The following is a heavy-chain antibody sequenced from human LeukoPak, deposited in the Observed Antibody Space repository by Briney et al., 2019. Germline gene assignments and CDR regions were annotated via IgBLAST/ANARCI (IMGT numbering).Heavy chain of an antibody. Sequence: GGSLRLSCAASGFTFSTYIMNWVRQTPGKGLEWVSSIGTSTSYIYYADSVKGRFTISRDNAKNSLYLQMNSLRAEDTAVYYCARDRQQLAQFDYWGQGTLVTVSS. D-gene: IGHD6-13*01. CDR1: GFTFSTYI. CDR2: IGTSTSYI. J-gene: IGHJ4*02. V-gene: IGHV3-21*01. CDR3: ARDRQQLAQFDY.